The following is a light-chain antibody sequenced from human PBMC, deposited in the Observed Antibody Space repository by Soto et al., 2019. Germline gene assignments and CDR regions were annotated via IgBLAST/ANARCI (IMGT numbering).Light chain of an antibody. J-gene: IGKJ5*01. CDR1: QSVSSSY. Sequence: SVLQQYPSTLSLAPGERAPLSCRASQSVSSSYLAWYQQKPGQAPRLLIYDASNRATGIPARFSGSGSGTDFTLTISSLEPEDFAVYYCQQRSNWPPSITFGQGARLEIK. V-gene: IGKV3-11*01. CDR2: DAS. CDR3: QQRSNWPPSIT.